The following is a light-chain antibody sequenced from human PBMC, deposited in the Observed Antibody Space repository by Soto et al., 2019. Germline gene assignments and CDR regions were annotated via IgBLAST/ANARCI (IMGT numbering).Light chain of an antibody. J-gene: IGLJ1*01. V-gene: IGLV2-14*01. CDR1: FSDVGGYDY. CDR2: EVT. Sequence: QSALTQPASVSGSPGQSIAISCTGTFSDVGGYDYVSWYQQHPDKAPKLMIYEVTKRPSGVSNRFSGSKSVNTASLTISGLQPEDEADYYCSSHTSGSTRVFGSGTKVTVL. CDR3: SSHTSGSTRV.